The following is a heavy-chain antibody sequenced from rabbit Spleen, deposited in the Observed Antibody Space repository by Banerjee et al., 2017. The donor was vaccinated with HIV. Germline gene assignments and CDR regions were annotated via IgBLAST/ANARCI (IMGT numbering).Heavy chain of an antibody. CDR2: IEAGSSGFT. CDR1: GVSFSVSSY. V-gene: IGHV1S40*01. D-gene: IGHD1-1*01. J-gene: IGHJ6*01. CDR3: ARDTSSSFSSYGMDL. Sequence: QALEESGGDLVKHGASLTLTCIASGVSFSVSSYMCWVRQAPGKGLEWIACIEAGSSGFTYFASWAKGRFTISKTSSTTVTLQMTSLTAADTATYFCARDTSSSFSSYGMDLWGPGTLVTVS.